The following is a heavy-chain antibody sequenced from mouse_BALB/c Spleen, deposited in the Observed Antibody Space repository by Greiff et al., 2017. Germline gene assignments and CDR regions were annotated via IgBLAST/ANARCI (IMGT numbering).Heavy chain of an antibody. V-gene: IGHV5-9-4*01. Sequence: EVQLVESGGGLVKPGGSLKLSCAASGFTFSSYAMSWVRQSPEKRLEWVAEISSGGSYTYYPDTVTGRFTISRDNAKNTLYLEMSSLRSEDTAMYYCARDYGSSYSYYAMDYWGQGTSVTVSS. CDR1: GFTFSSYA. CDR3: ARDYGSSYSYYAMDY. D-gene: IGHD1-1*01. J-gene: IGHJ4*01. CDR2: ISSGGSYT.